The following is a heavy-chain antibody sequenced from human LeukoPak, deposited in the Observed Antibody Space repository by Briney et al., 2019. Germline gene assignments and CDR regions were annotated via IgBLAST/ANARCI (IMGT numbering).Heavy chain of an antibody. Sequence: GRSLRLSCAASGFTFDDYAMHWVRHAPGKGLEWVSGISWNSGSIGYADSVKGRFTISRDNAKNSLYLQMNSLRAEDTALYYCAKDLTYGSGSHMFDYWGQGTLVTVSS. CDR2: ISWNSGSI. V-gene: IGHV3-9*01. CDR3: AKDLTYGSGSHMFDY. CDR1: GFTFDDYA. D-gene: IGHD3-10*01. J-gene: IGHJ4*02.